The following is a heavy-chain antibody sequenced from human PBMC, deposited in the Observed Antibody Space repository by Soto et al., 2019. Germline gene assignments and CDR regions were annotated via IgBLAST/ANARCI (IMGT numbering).Heavy chain of an antibody. CDR1: GGSISNGYYY. J-gene: IGHJ4*02. CDR3: ARWVEVSRDYFAS. Sequence: SETLSLTCTVSGGSISNGYYYWSWVRQNPGKGLEWIGHIYHSGRTYYNPSLKSRVTISVDTSKNQFSLNLSSVTAADTAVYYCARWVEVSRDYFASSGQGTPVTVSS. V-gene: IGHV4-31*03. CDR2: IYHSGRT. D-gene: IGHD2-15*01.